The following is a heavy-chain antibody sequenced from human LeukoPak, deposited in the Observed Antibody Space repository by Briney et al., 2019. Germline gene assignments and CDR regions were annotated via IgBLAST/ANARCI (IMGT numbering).Heavy chain of an antibody. J-gene: IGHJ4*02. V-gene: IGHV1-2*06. CDR2: INPNSGGT. CDR3: AVLPLRGVIIVTDY. Sequence: ASVKVSCKASGYTFTGYYMHWVRQAPGQGLEWMGRINPNSGGTNYAQKFQGRVTMTRDTSISTAYMELSRLRSDDTAVYYCAVLPLRGVIIVTDYWGQGTQVTVSS. D-gene: IGHD3-10*01. CDR1: GYTFTGYY.